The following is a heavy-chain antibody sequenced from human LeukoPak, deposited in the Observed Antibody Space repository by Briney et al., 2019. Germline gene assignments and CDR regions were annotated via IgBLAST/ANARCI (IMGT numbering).Heavy chain of an antibody. V-gene: IGHV4-59*01. D-gene: IGHD1-26*01. CDR2: IYYSGST. J-gene: IGHJ3*02. CDR3: AREYPQGEDAFDI. CDR1: GGSISSYY. Sequence: SETLSLTCTVSGGSISSYYWSWIRQPPGKGLEWIGYIYYSGSTNYNPSLKSRVTISVDTSKNQFSLKLSSVTAADTAVYYCAREYPQGEDAFDIWGQGTMVTVSS.